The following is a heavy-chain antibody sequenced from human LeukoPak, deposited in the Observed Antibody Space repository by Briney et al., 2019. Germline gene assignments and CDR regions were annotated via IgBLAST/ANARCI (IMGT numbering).Heavy chain of an antibody. CDR3: ARGYGSGSYNNFNH. Sequence: PSETLSLTCTVSGASIRSYYWSWIRQPPGKGLEWIGYIHYTGSTDYNPSLKSRVTISVDTSKNQFSLNLSSVTAADTAVYYCARGYGSGSYNNFNHWGQGILVTVSS. CDR1: GASIRSYY. J-gene: IGHJ4*02. V-gene: IGHV4-59*01. D-gene: IGHD3-10*01. CDR2: IHYTGST.